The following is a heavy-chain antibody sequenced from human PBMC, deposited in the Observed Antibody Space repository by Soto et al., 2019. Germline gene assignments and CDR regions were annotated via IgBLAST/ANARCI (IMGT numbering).Heavy chain of an antibody. Sequence: QVQLVESGGGVVQPGRSLRLSCAASGFTFSSYAMHWVRQAPGKGLEWVAVISYDGSNKYYADSVKGRFTISRDNSKNTLYLQMNSLRAEDTAVYYCARSPGGSYYFFGYWGQGTLVTVSS. D-gene: IGHD1-26*01. CDR2: ISYDGSNK. CDR1: GFTFSSYA. CDR3: ARSPGGSYYFFGY. J-gene: IGHJ4*02. V-gene: IGHV3-30-3*01.